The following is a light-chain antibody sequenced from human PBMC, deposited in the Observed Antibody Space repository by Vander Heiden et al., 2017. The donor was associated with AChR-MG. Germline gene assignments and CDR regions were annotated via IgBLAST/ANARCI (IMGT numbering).Light chain of an antibody. V-gene: IGLV3-1*01. CDR2: QDN. Sequence: SFELTPAPSVSVSPGQPVSITCSGDTLRDHFTSWYQQKPGQSPVVVIFQDNKRPTGTPERFSGSKSGTTATLTISETQALDEADYFCQAWDTRTMLFGGGTKLTVL. CDR1: TLRDHF. J-gene: IGLJ2*01. CDR3: QAWDTRTML.